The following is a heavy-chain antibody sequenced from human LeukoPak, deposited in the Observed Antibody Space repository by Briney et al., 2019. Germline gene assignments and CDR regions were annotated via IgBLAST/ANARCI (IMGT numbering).Heavy chain of an antibody. V-gene: IGHV3-53*05. CDR1: GFTVSSNY. CDR3: ARVDSGSACAS. D-gene: IGHD6-19*01. J-gene: IGHJ1*01. Sequence: SGGSLRLSCAASGFTVSSNYMSWVRQAPGKGLEWVSVIYSGGSTYYADSVKGRFTISRDISKNTLYLQMGSLRPEDMAVYYCARVDSGSACASWGQGILVTVSS. CDR2: IYSGGST.